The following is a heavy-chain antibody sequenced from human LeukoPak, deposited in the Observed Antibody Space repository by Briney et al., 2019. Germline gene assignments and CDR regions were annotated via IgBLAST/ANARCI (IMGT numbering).Heavy chain of an antibody. Sequence: ASVKVSCKASGYTFTSYAMHWVRQAPGQRLEWMGWINAGNGNTKYSQKFQGRVTITRDTSASTAYMELSSLRSDDTAVYYCARDQTTSSGYCDFDYWGQGTLVTVSS. CDR3: ARDQTTSSGYCDFDY. J-gene: IGHJ4*02. V-gene: IGHV1-3*01. D-gene: IGHD3-22*01. CDR2: INAGNGNT. CDR1: GYTFTSYA.